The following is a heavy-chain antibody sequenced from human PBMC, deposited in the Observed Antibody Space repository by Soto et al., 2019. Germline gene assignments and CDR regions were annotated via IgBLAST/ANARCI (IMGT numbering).Heavy chain of an antibody. CDR3: ARDGPIKDIVVVPDALPENYYYGMDV. Sequence: SETMSLTCTVSGGSISSGGYYWSWIRQHPGKGLKWIGYIYYSGSTYYNPSLKSRVTISVDTSKNQFSLKLSSVTAADTTVYYCARDGPIKDIVVVPDALPENYYYGMDVWGQGTTVTVSS. D-gene: IGHD2-2*02. CDR1: GGSISSGGYY. J-gene: IGHJ6*02. CDR2: IYYSGST. V-gene: IGHV4-31*03.